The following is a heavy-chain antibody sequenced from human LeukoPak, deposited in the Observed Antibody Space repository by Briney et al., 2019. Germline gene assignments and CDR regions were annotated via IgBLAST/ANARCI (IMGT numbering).Heavy chain of an antibody. CDR2: ISYEGSNI. D-gene: IGHD6-19*01. Sequence: GRSLRLSCAASGFTFSSYAMNWVRQAPGKGLEWVAVISYEGSNIHYADSVKGRFTISRDNSKNTLYLQMNSLRTEDTALYYCARTFSAVAGTSRYDYWGQGTLVTVSS. J-gene: IGHJ4*02. CDR1: GFTFSSYA. CDR3: ARTFSAVAGTSRYDY. V-gene: IGHV3-30*04.